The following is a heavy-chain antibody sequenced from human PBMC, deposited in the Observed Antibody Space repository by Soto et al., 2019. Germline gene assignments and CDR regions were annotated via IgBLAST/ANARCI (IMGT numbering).Heavy chain of an antibody. J-gene: IGHJ5*02. Sequence: ASVKVSCKASGYTFTGYYMHWVRQAPGQGLEWMGWINPNSGGTNYAQKFQGWVTMTRETSISTAYMELSRLRSDDTAVYYCARGPAAAVNWFDPWGQGTLVTVSS. CDR3: ARGPAAAVNWFDP. V-gene: IGHV1-2*04. CDR2: INPNSGGT. CDR1: GYTFTGYY. D-gene: IGHD6-13*01.